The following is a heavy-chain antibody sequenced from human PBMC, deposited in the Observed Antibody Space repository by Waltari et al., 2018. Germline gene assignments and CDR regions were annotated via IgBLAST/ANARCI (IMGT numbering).Heavy chain of an antibody. J-gene: IGHJ4*02. V-gene: IGHV1-18*01. D-gene: IGHD2-15*01. Sequence: QVQLVQSGAEVKKPGASVKVSCKASGYTFTSYGISWVRQAPGQGLEWMGWISDYNGNTNDAQKLQGRVTMTTDTSTSTAYMELRSLRSDDTAVYYCARDGSKTMVVTPPGDYWGQGTLVTVSA. CDR2: ISDYNGNT. CDR1: GYTFTSYG. CDR3: ARDGSKTMVVTPPGDY.